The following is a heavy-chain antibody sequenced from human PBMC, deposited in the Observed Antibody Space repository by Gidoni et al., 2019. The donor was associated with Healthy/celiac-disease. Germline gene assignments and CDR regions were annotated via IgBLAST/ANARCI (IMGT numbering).Heavy chain of an antibody. CDR3: ARDIYCSGGSCYSGLPGY. Sequence: QVQLVQSGAEVKKPGASVTVSCKASGYTFTGYYMHWVRQAPGQGLEWMGWINPNSGGTNYAQKFQGRVTMTRDTSISTAYMELSRLRSDDTAVYYCARDIYCSGGSCYSGLPGYWGQGTLVTVSS. V-gene: IGHV1-2*02. CDR1: GYTFTGYY. D-gene: IGHD2-15*01. J-gene: IGHJ4*02. CDR2: INPNSGGT.